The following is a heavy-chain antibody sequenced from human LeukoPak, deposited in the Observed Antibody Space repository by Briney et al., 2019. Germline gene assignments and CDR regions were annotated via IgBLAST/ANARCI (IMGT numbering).Heavy chain of an antibody. CDR1: GGSISSSYW. CDR2: VYHSGST. V-gene: IGHV4-4*02. D-gene: IGHD1-26*01. J-gene: IGHJ4*02. CDR3: ARGGWGSFDY. Sequence: PSETLSLTCAVSGGSISSSYWWTWVRQPPGKGLEWIGEVYHSGSTNYNPSLKSRVTISLDTSKNQFSLKLISVTAADTAVYYCARGGWGSFDYWGQGTLVTVSS.